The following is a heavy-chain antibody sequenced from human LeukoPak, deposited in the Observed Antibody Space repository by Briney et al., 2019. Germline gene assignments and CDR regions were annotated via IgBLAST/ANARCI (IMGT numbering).Heavy chain of an antibody. Sequence: GGSLRLSCAASGFTVSSNYMSWVRKAPGKGLEWVSVIYSDGNTYYADSVKGRFTISRDNSKNMLYLQMNSLRAEDTAVYYCAREATFEGLVDYWGQGTLVTVSS. CDR1: GFTVSSNY. CDR3: AREATFEGLVDY. D-gene: IGHD3-9*01. J-gene: IGHJ4*02. V-gene: IGHV3-53*01. CDR2: IYSDGNT.